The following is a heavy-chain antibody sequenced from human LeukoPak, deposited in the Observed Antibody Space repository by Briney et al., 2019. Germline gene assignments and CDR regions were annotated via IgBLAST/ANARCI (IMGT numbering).Heavy chain of an antibody. CDR1: GFTFTSSA. CDR3: AAVPWGVATITLIDY. V-gene: IGHV1-58*02. D-gene: IGHD5-12*01. Sequence: SVKVSCKASGFTFTSSAMQWVRQARGQRLEWRGWIVVGSGNTNYAQKFQERVTITRDMSTSTAYMELSSLRSEDTAVYYCAAVPWGVATITLIDYWGQGTLVTVSS. CDR2: IVVGSGNT. J-gene: IGHJ4*02.